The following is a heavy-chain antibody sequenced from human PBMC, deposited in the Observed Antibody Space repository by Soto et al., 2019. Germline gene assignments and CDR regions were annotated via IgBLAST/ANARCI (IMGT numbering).Heavy chain of an antibody. Sequence: SETLSLTCTVSGGSISSYYWSLIRQPPGKGLEWIGYIYYSGSTNYNPSLKSRVTISVDTSKNQFSLKLSSVTAADTAVYYCARHEVFDYGEPGYFQHWGQGTLVTVSS. CDR3: ARHEVFDYGEPGYFQH. V-gene: IGHV4-59*08. J-gene: IGHJ1*01. D-gene: IGHD4-17*01. CDR2: IYYSGST. CDR1: GGSISSYY.